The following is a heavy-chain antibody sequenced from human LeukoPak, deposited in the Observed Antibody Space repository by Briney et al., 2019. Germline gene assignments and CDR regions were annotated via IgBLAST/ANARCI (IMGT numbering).Heavy chain of an antibody. CDR1: GLTFSNYE. CDR3: ATASGGWYRYYFDS. D-gene: IGHD6-13*01. J-gene: IGHJ4*02. CDR2: ISSSSNMI. Sequence: PGGSLILSCAASGLTFSNYEMNSVRQAPGKGLEWLSYISSSSNMIFYAESVKGRFTISRDNAKNSLYLQMNSLGAEDTAIYYCATASGGWYRYYFDSWGQGILVTVSS. V-gene: IGHV3-48*03.